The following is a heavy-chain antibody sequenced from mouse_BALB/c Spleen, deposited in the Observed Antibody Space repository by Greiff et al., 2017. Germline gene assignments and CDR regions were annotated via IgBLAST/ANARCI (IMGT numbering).Heavy chain of an antibody. V-gene: IGHV1-7*01. CDR1: GYTFTSYW. Sequence: QVQLQQSGAELAKPGASVKMSCKASGYTFTSYWMHWVKQRPGQGLEWIGYINPSTGYTEYNQKFKDKATLTADKSSSAAYMQLSSLTAEDSAVYYCARDCPFAYWGQGTLVTVSA. CDR3: ARDCPFAY. J-gene: IGHJ3*01. CDR2: INPSTGYT.